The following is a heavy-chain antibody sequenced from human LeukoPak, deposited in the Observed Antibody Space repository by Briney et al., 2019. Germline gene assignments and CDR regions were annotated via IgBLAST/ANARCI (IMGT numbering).Heavy chain of an antibody. V-gene: IGHV4-39*07. J-gene: IGHJ4*02. CDR2: IFYTGST. CDR3: ARGVAFYDY. CDR1: GGSISTSSYY. D-gene: IGHD2/OR15-2a*01. Sequence: SETLSLTCTVSGGSISTSSYYWGWVRQPPGKGLEWIGNIFYTGSTYYSPSLKSRVTISVDTSKNQFSLKLSSVTAADTAVYYCARGVAFYDYWGQGTLVTVSS.